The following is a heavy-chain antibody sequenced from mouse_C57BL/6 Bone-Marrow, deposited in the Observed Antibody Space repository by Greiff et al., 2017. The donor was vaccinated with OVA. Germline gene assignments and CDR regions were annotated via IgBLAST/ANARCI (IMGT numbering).Heavy chain of an antibody. CDR1: GFTFSDYG. D-gene: IGHD1-1*01. Sequence: EVQRVESGGGLVKPGGSLKLSCAASGFTFSDYGMHWVRQAPEKGLEWVAYISSGSSTIYYADTVKGRFTISRDNAKNTLFLQMTSLRSEDTAMYYCAKIYYYGSIYAMDYWGRGTSVTVSS. CDR2: ISSGSSTI. CDR3: AKIYYYGSIYAMDY. V-gene: IGHV5-17*01. J-gene: IGHJ4*01.